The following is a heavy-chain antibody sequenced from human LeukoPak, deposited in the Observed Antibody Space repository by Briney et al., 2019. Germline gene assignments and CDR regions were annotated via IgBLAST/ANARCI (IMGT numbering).Heavy chain of an antibody. CDR3: ASIVYYGGLDV. Sequence: GGSLRLSCAASGFTFSSYAMSWVRQAPGKGLVWVSRINSDGRSTTYADSVKGRFTIARDNAKNTLYLQMNSLRAEDTAVYYCASIVYYGGLDVWGQGTTVTVSS. CDR2: INSDGRST. CDR1: GFTFSSYA. V-gene: IGHV3-74*01. D-gene: IGHD3-10*01. J-gene: IGHJ6*02.